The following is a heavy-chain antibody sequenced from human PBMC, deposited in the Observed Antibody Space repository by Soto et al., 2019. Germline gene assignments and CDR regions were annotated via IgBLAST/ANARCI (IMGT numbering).Heavy chain of an antibody. D-gene: IGHD3-9*01. J-gene: IGHJ4*02. Sequence: TSETLSLTCTVSGGSISSYYWSWIRQPPGKGLEWIGYIYYSGSTNYNPSLKSRVTISVDTSKNQFSLKLSSVTAADTAVYYCARATRLLGDFDWLFPFDYWGQGTLVTVSS. CDR3: ARATRLLGDFDWLFPFDY. V-gene: IGHV4-59*01. CDR1: GGSISSYY. CDR2: IYYSGST.